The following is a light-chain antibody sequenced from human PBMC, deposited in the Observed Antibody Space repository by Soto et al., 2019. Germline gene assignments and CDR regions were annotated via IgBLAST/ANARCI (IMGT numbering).Light chain of an antibody. CDR1: SSDVGSYNL. CDR3: SSTAGSSTWV. CDR2: EGS. V-gene: IGLV2-23*01. J-gene: IGLJ3*02. Sequence: QSALTQPASVSGSPGQSITISCTGTSSDVGSYNLVSWYQQHPGKAPKLMIYEGSKRPSGVSNRFSGSKSGNTASLTISGLQAEDEADYYCSSTAGSSTWVFGGGTKLTVL.